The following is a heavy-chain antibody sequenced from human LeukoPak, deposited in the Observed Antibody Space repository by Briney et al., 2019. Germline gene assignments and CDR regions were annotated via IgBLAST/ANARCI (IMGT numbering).Heavy chain of an antibody. D-gene: IGHD3-10*01. Sequence: GGSLRLSCAASGFTIDDYAMHWVRQAPAKGLEWVSGSSWNSGSIGYADSVKGRFTISRDNAKNSLYLQMNSLRAEDMALYYCAKDKNTYYYGSGSLFDVWGKGTTVTVSS. CDR2: SSWNSGSI. CDR1: GFTIDDYA. J-gene: IGHJ6*04. CDR3: AKDKNTYYYGSGSLFDV. V-gene: IGHV3-9*03.